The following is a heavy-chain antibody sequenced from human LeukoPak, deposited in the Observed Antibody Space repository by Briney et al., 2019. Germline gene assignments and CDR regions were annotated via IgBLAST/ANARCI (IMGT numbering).Heavy chain of an antibody. CDR2: ISYDGSNK. Sequence: GGSLRLSCAASGFTFSSYGMHWVRQAPGKGLERVAVISYDGSNKYYADSVKGRFTISRDNSKNTLYLQMNSLRAEDTAVYYCAKDENSGYGYWGQGTLVTVPS. D-gene: IGHD5-12*01. J-gene: IGHJ4*02. V-gene: IGHV3-30*18. CDR1: GFTFSSYG. CDR3: AKDENSGYGY.